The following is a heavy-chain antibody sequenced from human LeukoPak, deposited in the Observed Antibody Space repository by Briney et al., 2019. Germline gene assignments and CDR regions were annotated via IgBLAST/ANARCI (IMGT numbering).Heavy chain of an antibody. D-gene: IGHD4-17*01. CDR1: GGSISSYY. V-gene: IGHV4-59*01. J-gene: IGHJ5*02. CDR3: AREGDYGDFNWFDP. CDR2: IYYSGST. Sequence: SETLSLTCTVSGGSISSYYWSWIRQPPGKGLEWIGYIYYSGSTNYNPSLKSRATISVDTSKNQFSLKLSSVTAADTAVYYCAREGDYGDFNWFDPWGQGTLVTVSS.